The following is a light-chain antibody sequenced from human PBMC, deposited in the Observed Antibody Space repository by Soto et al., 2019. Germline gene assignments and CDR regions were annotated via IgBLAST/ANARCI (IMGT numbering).Light chain of an antibody. CDR2: DAS. Sequence: DIQMTQSPSTLSASVGDRVTITCRASQSISSWLAWYQQKPGKAPKFLIYDASSLKSGVPSRFSGSGSGTKFTLTIASLQPDDFATYYCQQYETFSGAFGQGTKVDIK. CDR1: QSISSW. CDR3: QQYETFSGA. J-gene: IGKJ1*01. V-gene: IGKV1-5*01.